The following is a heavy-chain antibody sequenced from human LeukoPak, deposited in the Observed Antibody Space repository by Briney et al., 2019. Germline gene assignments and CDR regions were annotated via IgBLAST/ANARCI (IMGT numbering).Heavy chain of an antibody. CDR3: AREGGWKDLDY. CDR2: IWYDGSNK. Sequence: QDGVSLRLCCEESGYRFRSDGMHWVRQAPAKGMERVAVIWYDGSNKYYADSVKGRVTISRDNSKNTLYLQMDSLRAEDTAVFYCAREGGWKDLDYWGQGTMVTVPS. D-gene: IGHD1-1*01. CDR1: GYRFRSDG. J-gene: IGHJ4*02. V-gene: IGHV3-33*01.